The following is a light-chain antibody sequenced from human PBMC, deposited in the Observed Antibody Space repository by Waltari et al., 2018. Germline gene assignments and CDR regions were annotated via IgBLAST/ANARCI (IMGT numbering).Light chain of an antibody. CDR2: EVT. Sequence: QSALTQPPSASGSPGQSVTISCTGTSSDVGGYDYVSWYQQHPGKAPKLMIYEVTKRPSGVPDRFSGSKSGKTASLTVSGLQADDEADYYCSSYAGNNNLIFGGGTKLTVL. J-gene: IGLJ2*01. V-gene: IGLV2-8*01. CDR3: SSYAGNNNLI. CDR1: SSDVGGYDY.